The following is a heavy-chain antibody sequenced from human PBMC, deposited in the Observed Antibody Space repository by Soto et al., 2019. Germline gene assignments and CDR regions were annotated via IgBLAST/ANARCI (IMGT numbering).Heavy chain of an antibody. CDR2: ISYDGSNK. D-gene: IGHD3-22*01. V-gene: IGHV3-30*18. Sequence: VQLVESGGGLVKPGGSLRLSCAASGFTFSSYGMHWVRQAPGKGLEWVAVISYDGSNKYYADSVKGRFTISRDNSKNTLYLQMNSLRAEDTAVYYCAKAPRQSGYYAEYFQHWGQGTLVTVSS. CDR1: GFTFSSYG. J-gene: IGHJ1*01. CDR3: AKAPRQSGYYAEYFQH.